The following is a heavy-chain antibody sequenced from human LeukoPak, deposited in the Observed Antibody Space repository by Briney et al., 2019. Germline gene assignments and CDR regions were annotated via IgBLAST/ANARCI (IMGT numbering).Heavy chain of an antibody. CDR2: IYSGGST. D-gene: IGHD3-22*01. Sequence: GGSLRLSCAASGFTVSSNYMSWVRQAPGKGLEWVSVIYSGGSTYYADSVKGRFTISRDNSKNTLYLQMNSLRAEDTAVYYCARELITMIVHDRYFDLWGRGTLVTVSS. V-gene: IGHV3-66*01. CDR1: GFTVSSNY. J-gene: IGHJ2*01. CDR3: ARELITMIVHDRYFDL.